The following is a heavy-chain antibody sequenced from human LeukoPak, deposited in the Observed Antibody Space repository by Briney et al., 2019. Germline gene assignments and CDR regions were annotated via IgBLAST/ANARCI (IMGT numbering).Heavy chain of an antibody. V-gene: IGHV4-34*01. CDR3: ARGFVPGHAFDI. J-gene: IGHJ3*02. CDR2: INHSGST. D-gene: IGHD6-6*01. CDR1: GGSFSGYY. Sequence: SETLSLTCAVYGGSFSGYYWSWIRQPPGNGLEWIGEINHSGSTNYNPSLKSRVTISVDTSKNQFSLKLSSVTAADTAVYYCARGFVPGHAFDIWGQGTMVTVSS.